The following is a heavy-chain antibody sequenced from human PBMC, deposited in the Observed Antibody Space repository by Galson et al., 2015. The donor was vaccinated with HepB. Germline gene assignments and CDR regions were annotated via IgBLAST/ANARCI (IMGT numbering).Heavy chain of an antibody. CDR2: IWYDGSNK. D-gene: IGHD3-16*01. CDR1: GFTFSSYG. Sequence: SLRLSCAASGFTFSSYGMHWVRRAPGKGLEWVAVIWYDGSNKYYADSVKGRFTISRDNSKNTLYLQMNSLRAEDTAVYYCARSNVRLGESGYFDYWGQGTLVTVSS. J-gene: IGHJ4*02. V-gene: IGHV3-33*01. CDR3: ARSNVRLGESGYFDY.